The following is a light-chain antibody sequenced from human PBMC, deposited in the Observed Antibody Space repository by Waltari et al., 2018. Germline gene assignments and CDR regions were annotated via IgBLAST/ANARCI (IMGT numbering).Light chain of an antibody. CDR3: SSHTSSSTPV. J-gene: IGLJ3*02. CDR1: SSDVGDYNY. Sequence: QSALTQPASVSGSPGQSITISCTGTSSDVGDYNYDSRYRHHPGKAPKLMIYDVSNRPSGVSTRFSASKSGNTASLTISGLQAEDEADYYCSSHTSSSTPVFGGGTKLTVL. V-gene: IGLV2-14*03. CDR2: DVS.